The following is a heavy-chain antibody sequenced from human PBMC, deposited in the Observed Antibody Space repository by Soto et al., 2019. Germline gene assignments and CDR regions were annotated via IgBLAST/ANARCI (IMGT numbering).Heavy chain of an antibody. CDR1: GFFFNGAW. D-gene: IGHD6-19*01. CDR2: IKDKPEGGAE. J-gene: IGHJ5*02. V-gene: IGHV3-15*07. CDR3: XXXAVTPPPP. Sequence: EAQLVESGGGLVQPGGSLRLSCAASGFFFNGAWMNWVRQAPGKGLEWVGRIKDKPEGGAEDYAEPVKGRFTISRXXXXXXXXXXXXXXXXXXXXXXXXXXXAVTPPPPWGQGTLVTVSS.